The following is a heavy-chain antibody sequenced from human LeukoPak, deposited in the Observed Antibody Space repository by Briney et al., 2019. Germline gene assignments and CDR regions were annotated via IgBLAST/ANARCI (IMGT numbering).Heavy chain of an antibody. D-gene: IGHD3-22*01. V-gene: IGHV1-3*02. CDR3: ARAYNYYDSSGYYLGYYFYY. Sequence: ASVKVSCKASGYTFTSYAMHWVRQAPGQRLEWMGWSNAGNGNTKYSQEFQGRVTITRDTSASTAYMELSSLRSEDMAVYYCARAYNYYDSSGYYLGYYFYYWGQGTLVTVSS. CDR1: GYTFTSYA. J-gene: IGHJ4*02. CDR2: SNAGNGNT.